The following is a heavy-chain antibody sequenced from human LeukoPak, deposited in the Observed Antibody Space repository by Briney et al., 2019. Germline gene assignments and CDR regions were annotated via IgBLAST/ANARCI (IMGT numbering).Heavy chain of an antibody. CDR2: INPNSGGT. J-gene: IGHJ4*02. CDR1: GYTFTGYY. Sequence: GASVKVSCKASGYTFTGYYMHWVRQAPGQGLEWMGWINPNSGGTNYAQNFQGRVTMTRDTSISTAYMELSRLRSDDTAVYYCARGTRHFPHYWGQGTLVTVSS. D-gene: IGHD2/OR15-2a*01. CDR3: ARGTRHFPHY. V-gene: IGHV1-2*02.